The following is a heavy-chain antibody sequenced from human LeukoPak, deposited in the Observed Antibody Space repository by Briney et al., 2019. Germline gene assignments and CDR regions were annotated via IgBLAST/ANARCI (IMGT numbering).Heavy chain of an antibody. CDR1: GYTFTGYY. CDR3: ARVYYDSSGYYPFGMDV. D-gene: IGHD3-22*01. V-gene: IGHV1-2*02. Sequence: ASVKVSCKASGYTFTGYYMHWVRQAPGQGLEWMGWINPNSGGTNYAQKFQGRVTMTRDTSISTAYMELSRLRSDDTAVYYCARVYYDSSGYYPFGMDVWGQGTTVTVSS. CDR2: INPNSGGT. J-gene: IGHJ6*02.